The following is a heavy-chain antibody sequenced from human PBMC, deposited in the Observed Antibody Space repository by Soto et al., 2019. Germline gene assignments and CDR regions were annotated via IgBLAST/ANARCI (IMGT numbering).Heavy chain of an antibody. Sequence: PWGSLRLSCTASGFTFGDYAMSWVRQAPGKGLEWVSGISDSGAGTYYADSMKGRFTISRDNSKNTLYLQMNSLRAEDTAVYFCAKDVYRAATMPCLDHWGQGTLVTVSS. D-gene: IGHD1-1*01. J-gene: IGHJ4*02. CDR2: ISDSGAGT. V-gene: IGHV3-23*01. CDR1: GFTFGDYA. CDR3: AKDVYRAATMPCLDH.